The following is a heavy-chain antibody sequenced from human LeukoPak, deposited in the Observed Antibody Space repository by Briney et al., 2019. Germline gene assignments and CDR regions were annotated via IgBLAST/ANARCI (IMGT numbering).Heavy chain of an antibody. D-gene: IGHD1-26*01. CDR3: ARDDVGYFDY. V-gene: IGHV3-48*01. CDR1: GFTFSSYS. CDR2: ISSSSSAR. Sequence: GGSLRLSCAASGFTFSSYSMNWVRQAPGKGLEWVSYISSSSSARYPADSVKGRFTISRDNVKNSLYLQMNSLRAEGTAVYYCARDDVGYFDYWGQGALVTVSS. J-gene: IGHJ4*02.